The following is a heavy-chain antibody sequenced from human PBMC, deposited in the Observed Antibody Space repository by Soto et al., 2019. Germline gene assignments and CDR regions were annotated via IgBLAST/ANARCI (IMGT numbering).Heavy chain of an antibody. D-gene: IGHD3-16*01. CDR2: MNPDSGNT. J-gene: IGHJ5*02. CDR1: GYTFTNYD. CDR3: ARGRFRRTWLDP. Sequence: QVQLVQSGAEVKKPGASVKVSCKASGYTFTNYDIHWVRQATGQGLEWMGWMNPDSGNTGQSKQFQGRVTMTRDTSISTAYMEMSSLRSEDKAVYYCARGRFRRTWLDPWGKGTLVTVSS. V-gene: IGHV1-8*01.